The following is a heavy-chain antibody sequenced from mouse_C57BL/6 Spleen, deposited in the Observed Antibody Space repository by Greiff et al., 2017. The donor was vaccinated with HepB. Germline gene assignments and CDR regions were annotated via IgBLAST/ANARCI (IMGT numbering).Heavy chain of an antibody. Sequence: EVQRVESGGGLVKPGGSLKLSCAASGFTFSSYAMSWVRQTPEKRLEWVATISDGGSYTYYPDNVKGRFTISRDNAKNNLYLQMSHLKSEDTAMYYCARLYSNYGNYFDYWGQGTTLTVSS. CDR3: ARLYSNYGNYFDY. CDR1: GFTFSSYA. V-gene: IGHV5-4*01. CDR2: ISDGGSYT. D-gene: IGHD2-5*01. J-gene: IGHJ2*01.